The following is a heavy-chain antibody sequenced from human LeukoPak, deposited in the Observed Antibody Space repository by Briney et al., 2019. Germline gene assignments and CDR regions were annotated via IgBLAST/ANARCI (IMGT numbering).Heavy chain of an antibody. CDR3: ARDQYCSGWKEVAY. CDR1: GFTFSSYG. CDR2: IWYDGSNK. J-gene: IGHJ4*02. Sequence: PGGSLRLSCAASGFTFSSYGMHWVRQAPGKGLEWVAVIWYDGSNKYYADSVKGRFTISRDNSKNTLYLQMNSLRAEDTAVYYCARDQYCSGWKEVAYWGQGTLVTVSS. V-gene: IGHV3-33*01. D-gene: IGHD2-15*01.